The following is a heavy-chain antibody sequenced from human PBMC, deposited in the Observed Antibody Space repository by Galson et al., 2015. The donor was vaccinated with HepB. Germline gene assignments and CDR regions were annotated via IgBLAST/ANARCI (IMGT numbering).Heavy chain of an antibody. V-gene: IGHV3-15*01. CDR2: IKSKTDGGTT. D-gene: IGHD2-2*01. CDR1: GFAFNNAW. Sequence: SLRLSCAASGFAFNNAWMNWVRQAPGKGLEWVGRIKSKTDGGTTEYAAPVKGRFTISRDDSRNTLYLQMHSLKTDDTAVYYCTPDVYLSSYWSWLDPWGQGTLVTVSS. J-gene: IGHJ5*02. CDR3: TPDVYLSSYWSWLDP.